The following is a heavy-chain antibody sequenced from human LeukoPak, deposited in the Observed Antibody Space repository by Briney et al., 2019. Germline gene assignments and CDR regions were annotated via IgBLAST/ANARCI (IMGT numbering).Heavy chain of an antibody. Sequence: ASVKVSCKASGGTFSSYAISWVRQAPGQGLEWMGRIIPILGIANYAQKFQGRVTITADKSTSTAYMELSSLRSEDTAVYYCANGGSYHPYAFDIWGQGTMVTVSS. CDR3: ANGGSYHPYAFDI. V-gene: IGHV1-69*04. J-gene: IGHJ3*02. CDR2: IIPILGIA. CDR1: GGTFSSYA. D-gene: IGHD1-26*01.